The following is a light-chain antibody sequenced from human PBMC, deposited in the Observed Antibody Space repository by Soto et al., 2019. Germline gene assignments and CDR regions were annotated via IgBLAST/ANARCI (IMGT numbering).Light chain of an antibody. Sequence: QSALTQPASVSGSPGQSITISCTGTNSDIGGYNHVSWYQQHPGKAPKLIIYEVTNRPSGVSNRFSGSKSGNTASLTISGLLAEDVADYSCSSYTSTTTYVIVGGGTKLTVL. CDR2: EVT. CDR1: NSDIGGYNH. V-gene: IGLV2-14*01. CDR3: SSYTSTTTYVI. J-gene: IGLJ2*01.